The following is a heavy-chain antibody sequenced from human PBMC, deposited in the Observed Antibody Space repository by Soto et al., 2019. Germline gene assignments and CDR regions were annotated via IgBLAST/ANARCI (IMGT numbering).Heavy chain of an antibody. CDR3: AKRDGAGSYRDFSSYYGMDI. CDR2: ISPTGEQT. V-gene: IGHV3-23*01. Sequence: PGGSLRLSCAASRFTFRNYGMSWVRQGPGKGLEWVSAISPTGEQTFYVHSVKGRFFISRDNSHYPLSLVFNNLRDDDTAVYYCAKRDGAGSYRDFSSYYGMDIWGQGTSVTVSS. J-gene: IGHJ6*02. CDR1: RFTFRNYG. D-gene: IGHD3-10*01.